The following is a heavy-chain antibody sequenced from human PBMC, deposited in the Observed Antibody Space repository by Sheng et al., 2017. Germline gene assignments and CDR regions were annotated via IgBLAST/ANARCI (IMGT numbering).Heavy chain of an antibody. CDR1: GGTFSSYA. Sequence: QVQLVQSGAEVKKPGSSVRVSCKASGGTFSSYAICWVRQAPGQGLEWMGGIIPILGIANYSQKFQDRVTITADESTSTVYMEVTSLRPEDTAVYYCARLAYSDYDWGLGTLVTVSS. D-gene: IGHD4-17*01. CDR3: ARLAYSDYD. J-gene: IGHJ4*02. V-gene: IGHV1-69*10. CDR2: IIPILGIA.